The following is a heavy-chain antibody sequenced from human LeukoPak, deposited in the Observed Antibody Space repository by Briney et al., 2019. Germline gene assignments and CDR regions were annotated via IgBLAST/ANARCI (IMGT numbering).Heavy chain of an antibody. Sequence: PSETLSLTCTVSGGGSISSHYWSWIPQLPGKGLEWIGHIYYSGSPSYSPSLESRVTISVDTSNNQFSLRLSSVPAADTAVYYCTRVGCVSTSCYMAFDSWGQGTLVTVSS. CDR3: TRVGCVSTSCYMAFDS. CDR2: IYYSGSP. D-gene: IGHD2-2*02. CDR1: GGGSISSHY. V-gene: IGHV4-59*11. J-gene: IGHJ4*02.